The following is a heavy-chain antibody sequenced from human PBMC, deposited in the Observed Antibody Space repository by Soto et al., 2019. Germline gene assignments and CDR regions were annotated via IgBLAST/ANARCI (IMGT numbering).Heavy chain of an antibody. Sequence: GESLKISCQGSGYMFTNYWITWVRQVSGGGLAWLGRFDPSDSYSKYNTSFQGHVTISADKSTSTAYLQWSRMRASETAVYYCASHTFFCGSDCNSSGMDVWGQGTTVTVSS. CDR3: ASHTFFCGSDCNSSGMDV. D-gene: IGHD2-21*02. CDR1: GYMFTNYW. CDR2: FDPSDSYS. J-gene: IGHJ6*02. V-gene: IGHV5-10-1*01.